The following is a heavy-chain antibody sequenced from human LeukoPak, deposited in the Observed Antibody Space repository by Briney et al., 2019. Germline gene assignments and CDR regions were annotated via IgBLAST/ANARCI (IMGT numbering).Heavy chain of an antibody. CDR2: IYYSGST. J-gene: IGHJ3*02. V-gene: IGHV4-39*07. Sequence: SETLSLTCTVSGGSISSSSYYWGWIRQPPGKGLEWIGSIYYSGSTYYNPSLKSRVTISVDTSKNQFSLKLSSVTAADTAVYYCAREGSGDRYYDFWSGSDDAFDIWGQGTMVTVSS. D-gene: IGHD3-3*01. CDR1: GGSISSSSYY. CDR3: AREGSGDRYYDFWSGSDDAFDI.